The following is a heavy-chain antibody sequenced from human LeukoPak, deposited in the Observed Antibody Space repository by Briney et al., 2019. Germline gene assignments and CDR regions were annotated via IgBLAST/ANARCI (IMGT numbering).Heavy chain of an antibody. J-gene: IGHJ3*02. Sequence: PGGSLRLSCAGSGFTFNDYAMHWVRQAPGKGLEYVAGINSKGGSTYYATSVKGRFTISRDNSKNTLHPQMGSLRAEDMAFYYCARERYSPYDFDALDIWGRGTMVTVSP. CDR1: GFTFNDYA. CDR2: INSKGGST. V-gene: IGHV3-64*01. CDR3: ARERYSPYDFDALDI. D-gene: IGHD3-3*01.